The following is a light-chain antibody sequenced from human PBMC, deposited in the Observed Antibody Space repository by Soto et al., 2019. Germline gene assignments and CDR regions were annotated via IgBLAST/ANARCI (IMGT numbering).Light chain of an antibody. CDR3: QQSYSTPPT. J-gene: IGKJ5*01. V-gene: IGKV3D-20*01. Sequence: EIVLTQSPATLSLSPGERSTLSCVASQSVSTNYLAWYQQKPGLAPRLLIYDASSRATGISDRFSGSRSGPDFTLTISSLQPEDFATYYCQQSYSTPPTFGQGTRLENK. CDR2: DAS. CDR1: QSVSTNY.